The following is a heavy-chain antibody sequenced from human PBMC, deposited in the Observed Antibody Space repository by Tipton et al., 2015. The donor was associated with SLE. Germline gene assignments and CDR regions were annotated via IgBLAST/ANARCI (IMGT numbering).Heavy chain of an antibody. V-gene: IGHV4-59*11. CDR3: ATSGYDFLGGFDP. CDR1: GGSISSHY. J-gene: IGHJ5*02. D-gene: IGHD5-12*01. CDR2: VHSSGST. Sequence: LRLSCTVSGGSISSHYWSWIRQPPGKRLEWIGHVHSSGSTFYNPSLKSRVSISMDTSKNQVSLRMTSVTAADTAVYYCATSGYDFLGGFDPWGQGTPVTVSS.